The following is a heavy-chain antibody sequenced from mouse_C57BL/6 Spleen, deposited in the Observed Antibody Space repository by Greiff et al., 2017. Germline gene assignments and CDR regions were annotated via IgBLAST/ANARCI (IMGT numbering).Heavy chain of an antibody. V-gene: IGHV5-6*01. CDR3: ARQGDYDRVYYAMDY. J-gene: IGHJ4*01. CDR1: GFTFSSYG. CDR2: ISSGGSYT. Sequence: EVQGVESGGDLVKPGGSLKLSCAASGFTFSSYGMSWVRQTPDKRLEWVATISSGGSYTYYPDSVKGRFPISRDNAKNTLYLQMSSLKSEDTAMYYCARQGDYDRVYYAMDYWGQGTSVTVSS. D-gene: IGHD2-4*01.